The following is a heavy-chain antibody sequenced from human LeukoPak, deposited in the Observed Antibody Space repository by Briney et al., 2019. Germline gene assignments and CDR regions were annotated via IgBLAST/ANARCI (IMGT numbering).Heavy chain of an antibody. D-gene: IGHD5-24*01. CDR1: GGSMNSGGDY. Sequence: PSQTLSLTCTVSGGSMNSGGDYWPWIRQPAGKQLECVGLIYTGGSTNYNPSLKSRVTISIYTSKNQFSLKLTSVTAADTAVYYCARVHRWLQWGIWFDPWGQGPVVTVSS. J-gene: IGHJ5*02. CDR2: IYTGGST. V-gene: IGHV4-61*02. CDR3: ARVHRWLQWGIWFDP.